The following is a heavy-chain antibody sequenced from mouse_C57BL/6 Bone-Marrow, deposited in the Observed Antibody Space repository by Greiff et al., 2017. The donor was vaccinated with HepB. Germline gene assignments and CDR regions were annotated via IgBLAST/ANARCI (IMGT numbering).Heavy chain of an antibody. CDR1: GFTFSDYG. D-gene: IGHD2-3*01. J-gene: IGHJ2*01. CDR3: ARHLGDGYYCDY. V-gene: IGHV5-15*01. CDR2: ISNLAYSI. Sequence: DVQLVESGGGLVQPGGSLKLSCAASGFTFSDYGMAWVRQAPRKGPEWVAFISNLAYSIYYADTVTGRFTISRENAKNTLYLEMSSLRSEDTAMYYCARHLGDGYYCDYWGQGTTLTVSS.